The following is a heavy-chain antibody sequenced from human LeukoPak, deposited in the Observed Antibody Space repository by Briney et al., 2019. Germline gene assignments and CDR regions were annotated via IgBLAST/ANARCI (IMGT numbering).Heavy chain of an antibody. CDR3: ARGWLGSFDY. J-gene: IGHJ4*02. CDR2: IYYSGST. Sequence: KPSETLSLTCTVSGGSISRDYWSWIRQPPGKGLEWIGYIYYSGSTNYNPSLKSRVTISVDTSKNQFSLKLSSVTAADTAVYYCARGWLGSFDYWGQGTLVTVSS. D-gene: IGHD6-19*01. CDR1: GGSISRDY. V-gene: IGHV4-59*01.